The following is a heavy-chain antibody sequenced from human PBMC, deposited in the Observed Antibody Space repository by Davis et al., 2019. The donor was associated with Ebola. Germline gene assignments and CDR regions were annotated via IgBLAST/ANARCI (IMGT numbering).Heavy chain of an antibody. V-gene: IGHV4-34*01. J-gene: IGHJ6*02. D-gene: IGHD3-10*01. CDR2: INHSGST. CDR3: ARGRPGGHYPAYYYGMDV. Sequence: PSETLSLTCAVYGGSFSGYYWSWIRQPPGKGLEWIGEINHSGSTNYNPSLKSRVTISVDTSKNQFSLKLSSVTAADTAVYYCARGRPGGHYPAYYYGMDVWGQGTTVTVS. CDR1: GGSFSGYY.